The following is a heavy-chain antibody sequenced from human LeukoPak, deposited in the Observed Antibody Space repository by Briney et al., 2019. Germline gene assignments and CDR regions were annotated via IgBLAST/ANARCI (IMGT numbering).Heavy chain of an antibody. CDR3: ARGRRGYSGYDYYYYYYMDV. Sequence: SETLSLTCTVSGGSISSSSYYWGWIRQPPGKGLEWIGSIYYSGSTYYNPSLKSRVTISVDTSKNQFSLKLSSVTAADTAVYYCARGRRGYSGYDYYYYYYMDVWGEGTTVTVSS. J-gene: IGHJ6*03. CDR2: IYYSGST. D-gene: IGHD5-12*01. CDR1: GGSISSSSYY. V-gene: IGHV4-39*07.